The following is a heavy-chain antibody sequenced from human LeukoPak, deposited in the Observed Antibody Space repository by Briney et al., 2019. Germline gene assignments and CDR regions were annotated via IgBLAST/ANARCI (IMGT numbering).Heavy chain of an antibody. CDR3: ARPVDSYFDY. J-gene: IGHJ4*02. CDR1: GGSISSSSYY. Sequence: SETPSLTCTVSGGSISSSSYYWGWLRQPPGKGLEWIGSIYYSGSTYYNPSLKSRVTISVDTSKNQFSLKLSSVTAADTAVYYCARPVDSYFDYWGQGTLVTVSS. CDR2: IYYSGST. D-gene: IGHD3/OR15-3a*01. V-gene: IGHV4-39*01.